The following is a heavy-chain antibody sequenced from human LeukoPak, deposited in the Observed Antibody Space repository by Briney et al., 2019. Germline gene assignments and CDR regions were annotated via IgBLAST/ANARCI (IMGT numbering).Heavy chain of an antibody. J-gene: IGHJ6*02. D-gene: IGHD6-13*01. CDR3: ARERSIAAAGVLLGGGMDV. CDR2: INSDGSST. CDR1: GFTFSSYA. V-gene: IGHV3-74*01. Sequence: GGSLRLSCAASGFTFSSYAMSWVRQAPGKGLEWVSRINSDGSSTSYADSVKGRFTISRDNAKNTLYLQMNSLRAEDTAVYYCARERSIAAAGVLLGGGMDVWGQGTTVTVSS.